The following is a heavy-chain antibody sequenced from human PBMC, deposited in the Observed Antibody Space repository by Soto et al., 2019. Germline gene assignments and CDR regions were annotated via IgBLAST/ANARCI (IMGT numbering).Heavy chain of an antibody. CDR1: GGSISSYY. CDR2: IYYTRST. V-gene: IGHV4-59*08. Sequence: QVQLQESGPGLVKPSETLSLTCTVSGGSISSYYWSWIRQPPGKGLEWIGYIYYTRSTNYNPSLKSRVTISVDSSKNHFSLKLSSVPAAHTALYYCAKGRDWYSDLWGRGTLVTVSS. CDR3: AKGRDWYSDL. J-gene: IGHJ2*01. D-gene: IGHD3-10*01.